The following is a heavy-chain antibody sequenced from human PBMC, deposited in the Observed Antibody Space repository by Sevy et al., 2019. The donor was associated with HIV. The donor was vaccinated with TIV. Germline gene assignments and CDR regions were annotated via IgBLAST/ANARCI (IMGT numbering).Heavy chain of an antibody. CDR1: GFTFATYW. Sequence: GSLRLSCAASGFTFATYWMTWVRQAPGEGLEWVAYIKQDGTDKYYVDSVRGRFTISRDNAKNSLYLHMSGLRAEDTAVYYCARALADWGSFHYSSWGRGALVTVSS. CDR2: IKQDGTDK. V-gene: IGHV3-7*01. CDR3: ARALADWGSFHYSS. J-gene: IGHJ4*02. D-gene: IGHD3-16*02.